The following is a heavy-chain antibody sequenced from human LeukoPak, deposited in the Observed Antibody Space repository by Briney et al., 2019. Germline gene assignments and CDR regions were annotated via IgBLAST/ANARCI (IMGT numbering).Heavy chain of an antibody. CDR1: GFTFSSYG. J-gene: IGHJ4*02. CDR3: ARALGGYSYGYVAY. V-gene: IGHV3-30*03. D-gene: IGHD5-18*01. CDR2: ISYDGSNK. Sequence: GRSLRLSCAASGFTFSSYGMHWVRQAPGKGLEWVAVISYDGSNKYYADSVKGRFTISRDNSKNTLYLQMNSLRAEDTAVYYCARALGGYSYGYVAYWGQGTLVTVSS.